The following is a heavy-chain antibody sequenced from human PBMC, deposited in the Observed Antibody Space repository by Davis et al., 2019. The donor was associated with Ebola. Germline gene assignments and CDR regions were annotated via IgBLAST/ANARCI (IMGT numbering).Heavy chain of an antibody. CDR3: AKGGVPVDATWRNYYYGMDV. CDR1: GFTFSSYA. V-gene: IGHV3-23*01. Sequence: GESLKISCAASGFTFSSYAMSWVRQAPGKGLEWVSAISGSGGSTYYADSVKGRFTISRDNSKNTLYLQMNSLRAEDTAVYYCAKGGVPVDATWRNYYYGMDVWGQGTTVTVSS. J-gene: IGHJ6*02. D-gene: IGHD2-15*01. CDR2: ISGSGGST.